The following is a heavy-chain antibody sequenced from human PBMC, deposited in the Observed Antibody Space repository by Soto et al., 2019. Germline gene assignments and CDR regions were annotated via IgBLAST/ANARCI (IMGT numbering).Heavy chain of an antibody. CDR2: ISYDGDTQ. Sequence: QVQLEESGGGVVQPGRSLRLSCAASEFDFSNFAMHWVRQAPGKGLEWMAVISYDGDTQYYADSAKGRFTISRDNSKNTLYLQMISLASENTAVYYCVREKSIFALRSPFDPWGQGSLVSVSS. J-gene: IGHJ5*02. CDR1: EFDFSNFA. D-gene: IGHD3-3*01. CDR3: VREKSIFALRSPFDP. V-gene: IGHV3-30-3*01.